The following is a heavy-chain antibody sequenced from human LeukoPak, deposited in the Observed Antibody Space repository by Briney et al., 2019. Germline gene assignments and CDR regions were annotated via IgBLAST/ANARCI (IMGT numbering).Heavy chain of an antibody. J-gene: IGHJ4*02. CDR1: GFTFSSYA. CDR3: AKDAPKGIAVAGTEYFDY. V-gene: IGHV3-23*01. D-gene: IGHD6-19*01. Sequence: GGSLRLSCAASGFTFSSYAMSGVPQAPGKGLEWVSAISGSGGSTYYADSVKGRFTISRDNSKNTLYLQMNSLRAEDTAVYYCAKDAPKGIAVAGTEYFDYWGQGTLVTVSS. CDR2: ISGSGGST.